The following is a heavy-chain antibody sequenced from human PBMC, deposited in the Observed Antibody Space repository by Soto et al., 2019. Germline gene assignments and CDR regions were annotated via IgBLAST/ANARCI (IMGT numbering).Heavy chain of an antibody. CDR1: GYTFTSYY. V-gene: IGHV1-69*13. J-gene: IGHJ6*02. D-gene: IGHD3-10*01. Sequence: SVKVSCKASGYTFTSYYMHWVRQAPGQGLEWMGGITPIFGTANYAQKFQGRVTITADESTSTAYMELSSLRSEDTAVYYCARDGVMGVWFGELLPPHYYYGMDVWGQGTTVTVSS. CDR2: ITPIFGTA. CDR3: ARDGVMGVWFGELLPPHYYYGMDV.